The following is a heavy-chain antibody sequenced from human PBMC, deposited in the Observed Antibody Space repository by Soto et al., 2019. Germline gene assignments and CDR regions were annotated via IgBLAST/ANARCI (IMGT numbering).Heavy chain of an antibody. CDR2: IYSGGST. J-gene: IGHJ4*02. CDR1: GFSVRSNY. Sequence: GGSLRLYCAASGFSVRSNYMCWVRQAPGMGLEWVSVIYSGGSTYYADSVKGRVTISRHNSKNTLYLQMNSLRAEDTAVYYGERESGDSSSGYFDYWGQGTLVTVSS. D-gene: IGHD6-13*01. V-gene: IGHV3-53*01. CDR3: ERESGDSSSGYFDY.